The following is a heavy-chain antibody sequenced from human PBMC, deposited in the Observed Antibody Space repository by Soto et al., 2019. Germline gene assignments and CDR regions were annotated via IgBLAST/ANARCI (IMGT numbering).Heavy chain of an antibody. CDR3: ASGTYGDISNFDY. CDR2: IYYTGST. CDR1: GGSISSGGHY. Sequence: QVQLQESGPGLVKPSQTLSLTCTFSGGSISSGGHYWNWIRQLPGKGLAWIGYIYYTGSTYYNPSLKSRLTTSVDTSKNQFSLKLSSVTAADTALYYCASGTYGDISNFDYWGKGTLVTVSS. D-gene: IGHD4-17*01. J-gene: IGHJ4*02. V-gene: IGHV4-31*03.